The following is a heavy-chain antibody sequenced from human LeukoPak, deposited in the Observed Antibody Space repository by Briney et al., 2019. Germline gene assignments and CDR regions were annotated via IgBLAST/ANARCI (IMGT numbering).Heavy chain of an antibody. CDR1: GGSISSYY. Sequence: PSETLSLTCTVSGGSISSYYWSWIRQPPGKGLEWMGSIYYSGSTIYNPSLKGRVTISVDTSKNQFSLNLISVTAADTAVYYCARHGGGGTSWYGLFDYWGQGTLVTVSS. CDR2: IYYSGST. J-gene: IGHJ4*02. D-gene: IGHD6-13*01. CDR3: ARHGGGGTSWYGLFDY. V-gene: IGHV4-59*08.